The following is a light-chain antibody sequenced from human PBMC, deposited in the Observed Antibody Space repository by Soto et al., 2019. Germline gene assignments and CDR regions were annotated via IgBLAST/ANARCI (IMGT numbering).Light chain of an antibody. Sequence: ESVLTQSPGTLSLSPGERATLSCRASQSVSSSSLAWYQQKRGQAPRLLIHDASSRATGIPDRFSGSGSGTDFTLTISRLEPEDFAVYYCQQYGGSPRTFGQGTKVDIK. CDR1: QSVSSSS. J-gene: IGKJ1*01. CDR2: DAS. V-gene: IGKV3-20*01. CDR3: QQYGGSPRT.